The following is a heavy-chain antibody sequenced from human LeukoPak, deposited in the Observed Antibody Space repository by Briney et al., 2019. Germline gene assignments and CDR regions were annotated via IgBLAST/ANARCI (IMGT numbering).Heavy chain of an antibody. CDR2: ISSSSSTI. V-gene: IGHV3-48*02. CDR3: ASPSIAALVY. Sequence: GGPLSFSCAASGFTFSSYSLTWFRQAPGKGLEWVSYISSSSSTIYYADSVKGRFTISRDNAKNSLYLQMNSLRDEGTAAYYCASPSIAALVYWGQGTLVTVSS. D-gene: IGHD6-6*01. J-gene: IGHJ4*02. CDR1: GFTFSSYS.